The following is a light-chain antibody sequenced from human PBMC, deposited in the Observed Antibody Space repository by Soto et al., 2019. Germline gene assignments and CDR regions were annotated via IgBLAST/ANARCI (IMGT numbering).Light chain of an antibody. V-gene: IGLV2-14*01. CDR3: CSYAGSYTFV. J-gene: IGLJ1*01. CDR2: EVS. Sequence: QSVLTQPASVSGSPGHSITISCTGTSSDVGGFSYVSWFQQHPGKAPKLIIYEVSNRPSGVSIRFSGSKSGNTASLTVSGLQAEDEADYYCCSYAGSYTFVFGTGTKLTVL. CDR1: SSDVGGFSY.